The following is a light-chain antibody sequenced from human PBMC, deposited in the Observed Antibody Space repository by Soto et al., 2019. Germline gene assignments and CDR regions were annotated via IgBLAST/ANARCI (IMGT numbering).Light chain of an antibody. V-gene: IGKV3-20*01. Sequence: EIVLTQSPGTLSLSPGERATLSCRASRSVGTYQLAWYQQKPGQAPRVLISGTSTRANGIPDRFSGSGSGTDFTLTISRLEPEDFAVYYCQHYGDSVFTFGPVTRVDFK. CDR2: GTS. J-gene: IGKJ3*01. CDR1: RSVGTYQ. CDR3: QHYGDSVFT.